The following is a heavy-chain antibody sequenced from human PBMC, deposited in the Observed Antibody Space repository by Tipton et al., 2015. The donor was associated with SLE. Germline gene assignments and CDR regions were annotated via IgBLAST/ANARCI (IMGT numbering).Heavy chain of an antibody. V-gene: IGHV3-43*02. CDR2: ISGDGGST. CDR3: ASCRTSLASGYYYGMDV. D-gene: IGHD3-16*02. J-gene: IGHJ6*02. CDR1: GFTFDDYA. Sequence: QLVQSGGGVVQPGGSLRLSCAASGFTFDDYAMHWVRQAPGKGLEWVSLISGDGGSTYYADSVKGRFTISRDNSKNSLYLQMNSLRTEDTALYYCASCRTSLASGYYYGMDVWGQGTTVTVSS.